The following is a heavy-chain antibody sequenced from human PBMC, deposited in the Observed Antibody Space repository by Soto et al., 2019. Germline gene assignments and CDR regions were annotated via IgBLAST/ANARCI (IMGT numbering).Heavy chain of an antibody. CDR3: ARACNRAPCPHYFDC. D-gene: IGHD2-15*01. J-gene: IGHJ4*02. CDR1: GFTFNSYW. Sequence: GGSLRLSCAASGFTFNSYWMSWVRQAPGKGMEWVGNIKQDGGEKYYVDSVKGRFTISRDNAKNSLYLQMNTLKAEDTAVYYCARACNRAPCPHYFDCWGLGNLVTVSS. V-gene: IGHV3-7*01. CDR2: IKQDGGEK.